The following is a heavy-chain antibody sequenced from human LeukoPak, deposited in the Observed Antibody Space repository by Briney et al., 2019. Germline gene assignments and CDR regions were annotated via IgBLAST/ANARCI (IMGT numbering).Heavy chain of an antibody. CDR1: GYIFTAYY. V-gene: IGHV1-2*02. Sequence: GASVKVSCKASGYIFTAYYMHWVRQAPGQGLEWMGWINPHGGDTDYAQKFQGRVTMTRDTSISTAYMELSWLRSDDTAVYYCAREMFRGHNWFDPWGQGTLVTVSS. J-gene: IGHJ5*02. CDR3: AREMFRGHNWFDP. CDR2: INPHGGDT. D-gene: IGHD3-10*02.